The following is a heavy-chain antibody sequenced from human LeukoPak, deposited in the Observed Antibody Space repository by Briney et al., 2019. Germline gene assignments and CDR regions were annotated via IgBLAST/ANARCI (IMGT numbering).Heavy chain of an antibody. V-gene: IGHV4-34*01. D-gene: IGHD3-10*01. J-gene: IGHJ5*02. Sequence: SETLSLTCAVYGGSFTDYYWSWIRQPPGKGLEWIAEINHSGTNNYSPSLKSRVTISVDTSKNQLSLKLNSVTAADTAVYYCARHGVATWFDPWGQGTLVTVSS. CDR3: ARHGVATWFDP. CDR2: INHSGTN. CDR1: GGSFTDYY.